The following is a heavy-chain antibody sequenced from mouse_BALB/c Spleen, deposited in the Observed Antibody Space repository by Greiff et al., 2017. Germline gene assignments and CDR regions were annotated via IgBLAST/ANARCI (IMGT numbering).Heavy chain of an antibody. D-gene: IGHD2-4*01. CDR3: ARDYDYDEGADY. Sequence: EVKLQESGAELVKPGASVKLSCTASGFNIKDTYMHWVKQRPEQGLEWIGRIDPANGNTKYDPKFQGKATITADTSSNTAYLQLSSLTSEDTAVYYCARDYDYDEGADYWGQGTTLTVSS. CDR2: IDPANGNT. J-gene: IGHJ2*01. CDR1: GFNIKDTY. V-gene: IGHV14-3*02.